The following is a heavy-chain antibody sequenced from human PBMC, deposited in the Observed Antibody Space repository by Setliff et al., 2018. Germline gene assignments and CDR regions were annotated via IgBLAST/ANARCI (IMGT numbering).Heavy chain of an antibody. J-gene: IGHJ3*01. Sequence: GESLKISCKGSGYTFSNYWVGWVRQMPGKGLEWVGVIYAGDSDTRYSPSFQGQVTFSADKSISTAYLQWSTLKASDTAMYYCARLGSSSWYNDVFDFWGQGTMVTVS. D-gene: IGHD6-13*01. CDR3: ARLGSSSWYNDVFDF. CDR1: GYTFSNYW. CDR2: IYAGDSDT. V-gene: IGHV5-51*01.